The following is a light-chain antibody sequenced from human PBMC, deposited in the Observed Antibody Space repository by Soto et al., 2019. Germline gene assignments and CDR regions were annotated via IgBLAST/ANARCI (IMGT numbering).Light chain of an antibody. CDR2: GAS. J-gene: IGKJ4*01. Sequence: EIVVTQSPGTLSLSPGERATLSCRASQSVSSSYLAWYQQKPGQAPRLLIYGASSSATGIPDRFSGSGSGTYFTLTLSRLEPEDFAVYYCQQYGSSPSFGGGTKVEIK. CDR3: QQYGSSPS. V-gene: IGKV3-20*01. CDR1: QSVSSSY.